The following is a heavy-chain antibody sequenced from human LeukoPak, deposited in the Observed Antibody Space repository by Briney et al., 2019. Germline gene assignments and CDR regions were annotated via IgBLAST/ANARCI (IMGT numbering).Heavy chain of an antibody. D-gene: IGHD4-17*01. CDR2: IKEDGSEK. Sequence: GGSLRLSCAGYGFTFSTYWMSWVRQAPGKGLEWVANIKEDGSEKYYVDSVKGRFTISRGNAKNSLYLQMNSLRADDTAVYYCARDSGLTTVTTYWDYWGQGTLVTVSS. CDR3: ARDSGLTTVTTYWDY. V-gene: IGHV3-7*05. J-gene: IGHJ4*02. CDR1: GFTFSTYW.